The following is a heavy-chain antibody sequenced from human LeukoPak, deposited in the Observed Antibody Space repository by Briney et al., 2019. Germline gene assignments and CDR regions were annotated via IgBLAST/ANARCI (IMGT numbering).Heavy chain of an antibody. V-gene: IGHV3-21*01. J-gene: IGHJ4*02. CDR2: ISSSSSYI. CDR1: GFTFSSYS. Sequence: GGSLRLSCAASGFTFSSYSMNWVRQAPGKGLEWVSSISSSSSYIYYADSVKGRFTISRDNAKNSPYLQMNSLRAEDTAVYYCARVIHEPSGWLNYWGQGTLVTVSS. CDR3: ARVIHEPSGWLNY. D-gene: IGHD6-19*01.